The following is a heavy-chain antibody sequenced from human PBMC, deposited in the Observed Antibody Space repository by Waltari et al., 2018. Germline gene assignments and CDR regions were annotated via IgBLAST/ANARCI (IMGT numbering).Heavy chain of an antibody. J-gene: IGHJ4*02. D-gene: IGHD3-10*01. Sequence: QVQLQESGPGMLRPSETLSLTGTVSGASIKTDTYYWGWIRQSPGKGLECLGTIHSSGTTYVPASLEPRVTISVDTFNNRFSLNLRSATAADTAVYFCARLVWFGAWIDNWGQGSLVTVSS. CDR2: IHSSGTT. V-gene: IGHV4-39*01. CDR1: GASIKTDTYY. CDR3: ARLVWFGAWIDN.